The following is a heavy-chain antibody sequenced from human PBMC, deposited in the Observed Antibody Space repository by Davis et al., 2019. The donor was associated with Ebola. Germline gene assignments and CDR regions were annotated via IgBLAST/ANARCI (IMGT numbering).Heavy chain of an antibody. CDR1: GGSFSGYY. V-gene: IGHV4-34*01. CDR3: ARVVVVPAAKGRKYYYYGMDV. Sequence: SETLSLTCAVYGGSFSGYYWSWIRQPPGKGLEWIGEINLFGSTNYKPSLKSRVTISVDTSKNQFFLKLSSVTAADTAVYYCARVVVVPAAKGRKYYYYGMDVWGQGTTVTVSS. CDR2: INLFGST. D-gene: IGHD2-2*01. J-gene: IGHJ6*02.